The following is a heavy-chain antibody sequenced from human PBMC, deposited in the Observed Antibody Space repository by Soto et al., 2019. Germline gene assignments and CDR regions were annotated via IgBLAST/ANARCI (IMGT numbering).Heavy chain of an antibody. Sequence: SETLSLTCAVYGGSFRGYYWSWIRQPPGKGLEWIGEINHSGGTNYNPSIKSRVTISVDTSKNQFSLKLSSVTAADTAVYYCARNLIITFGGVIADDYYYMDVWGKGTTVTVSS. D-gene: IGHD3-16*02. V-gene: IGHV4-34*01. CDR3: ARNLIITFGGVIADDYYYMDV. CDR2: INHSGGT. CDR1: GGSFRGYY. J-gene: IGHJ6*03.